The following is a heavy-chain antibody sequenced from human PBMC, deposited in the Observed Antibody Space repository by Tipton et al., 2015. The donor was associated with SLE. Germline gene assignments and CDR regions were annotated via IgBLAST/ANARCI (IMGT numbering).Heavy chain of an antibody. Sequence: GLVKPSETLSLACSVSGGSITSHYWSWIRQSPGKGLEWIGEINHSGSTNYKPSLKSRVTISVDTSKNQFSLKLSSVTAADTAVYYCASGILTGYAAFDIWGPGTMVTVSS. CDR1: GGSITSHY. V-gene: IGHV4-34*01. D-gene: IGHD3-9*01. J-gene: IGHJ3*02. CDR2: INHSGST. CDR3: ASGILTGYAAFDI.